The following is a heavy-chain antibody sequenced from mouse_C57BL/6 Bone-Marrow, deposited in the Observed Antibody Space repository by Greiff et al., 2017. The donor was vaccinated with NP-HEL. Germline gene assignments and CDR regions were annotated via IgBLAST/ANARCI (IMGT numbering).Heavy chain of an antibody. D-gene: IGHD4-1*01. CDR1: GYTFTSYW. CDR3: ARRRTGTGHFDY. Sequence: QVQLQQSGAELVKPGASVKMSCKASGYTFTSYWITWVKQRPGQGLEWIGDIYPGSGSTNYNEKFKSKATLTVDTSSSTAYMQLSSLTSEDSAVYYCARRRTGTGHFDYWGQGTTLTVSS. CDR2: IYPGSGST. J-gene: IGHJ2*01. V-gene: IGHV1-55*01.